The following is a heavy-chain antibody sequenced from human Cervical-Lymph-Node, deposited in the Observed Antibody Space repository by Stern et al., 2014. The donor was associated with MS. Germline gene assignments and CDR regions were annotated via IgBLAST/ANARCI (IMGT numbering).Heavy chain of an antibody. CDR2: IYPRDSDI. CDR1: GYTFTDYW. Sequence: QLVQSGAEVRKPGESLKISCKASGYTFTDYWIGWVRQMPGKGLEWMGIIYPRDSDITYSPSFQGQVTISADRSISSASLQWSSLRAPDTAIYYCARRMPPDYWGQGTLVTVSS. D-gene: IGHD2-2*01. CDR3: ARRMPPDY. V-gene: IGHV5-51*03. J-gene: IGHJ4*02.